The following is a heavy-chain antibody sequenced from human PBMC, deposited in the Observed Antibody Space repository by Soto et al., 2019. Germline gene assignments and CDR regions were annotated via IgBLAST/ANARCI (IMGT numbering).Heavy chain of an antibody. CDR1: GGSISSGDYY. CDR2: IYYSGST. CDR3: AREGLAFSGYYLFDY. J-gene: IGHJ4*02. Sequence: PSETLSLTCTVSGGSISSGDYYWSWIRQPPGKGLEWIGYIYYSGSTYYNPSLKSRVTISVDTSKNQFSLKLSSVTAADTAVYYCAREGLAFSGYYLFDYWGQGTLVTVSS. D-gene: IGHD3-22*01. V-gene: IGHV4-30-4*01.